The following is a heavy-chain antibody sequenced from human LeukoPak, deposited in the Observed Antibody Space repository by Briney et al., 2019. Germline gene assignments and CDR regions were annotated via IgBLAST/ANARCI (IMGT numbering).Heavy chain of an antibody. D-gene: IGHD6-13*01. J-gene: IGHJ4*02. CDR3: AKMGSSRQFDY. Sequence: GGSLRLSCATSGFTFSSYGMHWVRQAPGKGLEWVAFIRYDGSNIHYADSVKGRFTVSRDNSKNTLYLQMNSLRPEDTAVYYCAKMGSSRQFDYWGRGTLVTVSS. CDR2: IRYDGSNI. V-gene: IGHV3-30*02. CDR1: GFTFSSYG.